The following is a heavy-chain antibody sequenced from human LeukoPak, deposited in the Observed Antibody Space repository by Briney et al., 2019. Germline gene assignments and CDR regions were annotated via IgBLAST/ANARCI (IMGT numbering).Heavy chain of an antibody. CDR3: ARPDGSESYRANHY. J-gene: IGHJ4*02. CDR2: ISNDGNNK. CDR1: GFSFNSYP. D-gene: IGHD3-10*01. Sequence: PGGSLRLSCAASGFSFNSYPMHWVRQAPGKGLEWVAVISNDGNNKYYADSVKGRFTISRDNSNNTLSLQMNGLRVEDTAVYYCARPDGSESYRANHYWGRGTLVTVS. V-gene: IGHV3-30*04.